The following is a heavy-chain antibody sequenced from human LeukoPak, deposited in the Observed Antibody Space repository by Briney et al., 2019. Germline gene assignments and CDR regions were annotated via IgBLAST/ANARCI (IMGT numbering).Heavy chain of an antibody. V-gene: IGHV4-34*01. CDR1: GGPFSNYF. CDR3: ARVTTTRWFDP. D-gene: IGHD1-26*01. CDR2: ISHRGST. Sequence: SETLSLTCAVYGGPFSNYFWSWIRQPPGKGLEWIGEISHRGSTNYNPSLKSRVTISVDTSKNQFSLKLSSVTAADTAVYYCARVTTTRWFDPWGQGTLVTVSS. J-gene: IGHJ5*02.